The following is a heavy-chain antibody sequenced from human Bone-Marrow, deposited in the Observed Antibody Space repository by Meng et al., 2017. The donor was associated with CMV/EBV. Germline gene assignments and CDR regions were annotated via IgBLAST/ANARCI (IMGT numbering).Heavy chain of an antibody. V-gene: IGHV3-30*02. Sequence: GESLKISCAASGFTFNNYGMHWVRQAPGKGLEWVAFIRYDGSNKYYVESVKGRFSISRDNSKNTLDLQMNSLRAEDTAVYYCATSLDWGQGTLVTVSS. CDR1: GFTFNNYG. CDR3: ATSLD. J-gene: IGHJ4*02. CDR2: IRYDGSNK.